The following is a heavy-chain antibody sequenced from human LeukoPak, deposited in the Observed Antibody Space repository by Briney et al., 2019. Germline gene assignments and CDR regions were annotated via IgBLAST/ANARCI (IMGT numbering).Heavy chain of an antibody. J-gene: IGHJ4*02. Sequence: ASVTVSCKASGDTFSSYAINWVRQAPGQGPEWMGRITPFLGIANYPQKFQGRVTITADESTATAYMELNSLRSEDSAVYYCAREACREMGVMWPRLGGQDCRYDHWGQGTLVTGS. CDR1: GDTFSSYA. V-gene: IGHV1-69*04. CDR3: AREACREMGVMWPRLGGQDCRYDH. CDR2: ITPFLGIA. D-gene: IGHD3-16*01.